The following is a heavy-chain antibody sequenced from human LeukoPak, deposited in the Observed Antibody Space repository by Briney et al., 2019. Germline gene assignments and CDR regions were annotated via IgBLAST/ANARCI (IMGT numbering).Heavy chain of an antibody. CDR3: AKSSGSTSSPYDY. CDR2: ISGSGDST. Sequence: GGSLRLSCAASGFTFSNYAMSWVRQAPGKGLQWVSGISGSGDSTYYADSVKGRFTISRDNSKNTLYLQMNSLRAEDTAVYYCAKSSGSTSSPYDYWGQGTLVTVSS. D-gene: IGHD2-2*01. V-gene: IGHV3-23*01. CDR1: GFTFSNYA. J-gene: IGHJ4*02.